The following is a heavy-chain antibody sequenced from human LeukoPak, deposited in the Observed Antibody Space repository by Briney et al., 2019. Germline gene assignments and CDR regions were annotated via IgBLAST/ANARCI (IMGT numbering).Heavy chain of an antibody. V-gene: IGHV4-39*07. CDR2: IYYSGST. CDR1: GDSISSNSYY. J-gene: IGHJ4*02. Sequence: PSETLSLTCSVSGDSISSNSYYWGWIRQPPGKGLEWIGSIYYSGSTYYNPSLKSRVTISVDTSKNQFSLKLSSVTAADTAVYYCARVRVGYSYGNDYWGQGTLVTVSS. CDR3: ARVRVGYSYGNDY. D-gene: IGHD5-18*01.